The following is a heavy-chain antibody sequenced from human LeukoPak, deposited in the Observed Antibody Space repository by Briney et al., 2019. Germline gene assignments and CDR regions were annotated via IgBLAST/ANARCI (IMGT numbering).Heavy chain of an antibody. CDR1: GITFSNYE. CDR2: INPGGSNR. CDR3: ASSLSSGWGPVDDY. V-gene: IGHV3-48*03. J-gene: IGHJ4*02. D-gene: IGHD6-19*01. Sequence: GGSLRLSYAASGITFSNYEMNWVRRAPGKGLEWVSYINPGGSNRFYAGSVRGRFTISRDDAKKSVYLQMNSLRAEDMAVYYCASSLSSGWGPVDDYWGQGIMVTVFS.